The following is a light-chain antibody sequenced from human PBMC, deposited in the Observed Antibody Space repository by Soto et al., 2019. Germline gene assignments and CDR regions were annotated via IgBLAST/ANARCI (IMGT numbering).Light chain of an antibody. CDR1: QSVGTN. CDR2: GAS. CDR3: QQYDNWPPLT. J-gene: IGKJ4*01. Sequence: VVMTQSPATLSVSPGERAILSCRAGQSVGTNFAWYQQKPGQAPRLFIYGASTRATGIPARFSGSGSGTEFTLTISSLQSEDFAVYFCQQYDNWPPLTFGGGTKVEIK. V-gene: IGKV3-15*01.